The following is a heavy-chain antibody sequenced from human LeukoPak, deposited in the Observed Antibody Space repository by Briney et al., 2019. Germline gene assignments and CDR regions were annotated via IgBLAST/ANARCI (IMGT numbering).Heavy chain of an antibody. V-gene: IGHV3-20*04. CDR1: GFAFDEHG. D-gene: IGHD2-15*01. J-gene: IGHJ4*02. Sequence: GGSLRLSCTASGFAFDEHGMSWVRQVPGKGLEWVSGINWSGGSTGYADPLRGRFTISRDNAKNSLYLQMDSLRAEDTALYYCARAPIASPFYFDYWGQGTLVTVSS. CDR3: ARAPIASPFYFDY. CDR2: INWSGGST.